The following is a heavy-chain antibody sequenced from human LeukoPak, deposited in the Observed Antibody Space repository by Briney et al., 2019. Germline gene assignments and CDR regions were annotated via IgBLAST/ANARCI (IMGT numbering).Heavy chain of an antibody. CDR2: IYPGDSDT. V-gene: IGHV5-51*01. Sequence: GESLKISCKGSGYSFTSYWIGWVRQMPGKGLEWMGIIYPGDSDTRYSPSFQGQVTISADKSISTAYLQWSSLKASDTAMYYCARVRFLEWLSIASHWFDPWGQGTLVTVSS. CDR3: ARVRFLEWLSIASHWFDP. J-gene: IGHJ5*02. D-gene: IGHD3-3*01. CDR1: GYSFTSYW.